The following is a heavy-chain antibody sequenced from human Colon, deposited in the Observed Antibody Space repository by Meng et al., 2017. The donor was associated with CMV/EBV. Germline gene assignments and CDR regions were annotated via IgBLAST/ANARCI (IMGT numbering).Heavy chain of an antibody. CDR3: VRYENLQHGMDV. D-gene: IGHD1-1*01. CDR2: IKEDGRGQ. V-gene: IGHV3-7*01. CDR1: GFTFNTFW. J-gene: IGHJ6*02. Sequence: GGSLRLSCAASGFTFNTFWITCVRQAPGKGLVWVANIKEDGRGQWYVDSVKGRFTISRDNARKSLYLQMNSLRAEDTAVYYCVRYENLQHGMDVWGQGTTVTVSS.